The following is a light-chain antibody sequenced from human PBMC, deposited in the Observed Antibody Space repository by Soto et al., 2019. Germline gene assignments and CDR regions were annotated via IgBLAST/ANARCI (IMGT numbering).Light chain of an antibody. J-gene: IGKJ1*01. CDR1: QSIRSN. CDR2: GAS. V-gene: IGKV3-15*01. Sequence: EIVMTHSPPTLSVSPRERATLSCRASQSIRSNLAWYQQKHGQAPRLLIYGASARATGIPARFSGGGHGAEYNLTISSLQSEDFAVYYCQQYDKWPRTFGQGTKVDIK. CDR3: QQYDKWPRT.